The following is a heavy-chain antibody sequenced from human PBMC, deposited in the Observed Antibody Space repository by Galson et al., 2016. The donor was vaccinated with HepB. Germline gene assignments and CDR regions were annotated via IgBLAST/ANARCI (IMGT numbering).Heavy chain of an antibody. Sequence: SVKVSCKASGYTFTSYGTSWVRQAPGQGPEWMGWTSGTHDALWYAQMFQGRVTITTDTSTNTAYIELRSLTFDDTAVYYCARDCSAQMPTITDYWGQGTLVTVSS. V-gene: IGHV1-18*04. D-gene: IGHD5-24*01. CDR3: ARDCSAQMPTITDY. CDR1: GYTFTSYG. J-gene: IGHJ4*02. CDR2: TSGTHDAL.